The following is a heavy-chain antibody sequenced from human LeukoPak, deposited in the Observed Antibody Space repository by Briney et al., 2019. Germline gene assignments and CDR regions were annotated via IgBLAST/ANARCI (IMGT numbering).Heavy chain of an antibody. CDR1: GDSISSSTSSTTYY. J-gene: IGHJ5*02. D-gene: IGHD2-15*01. CDR2: ITYSGAT. V-gene: IGHV4-39*02. Sequence: SETLSLTCTVSGDSISSSTSSTTYYWGWIRQPPGKGLEWIGSITYSGATHYNASLKSRVTISVDTSRNQFSLRLSSVTAADTAVYYCARDLEDCSGGSCYSWFDPWGQGTLVTVSS. CDR3: ARDLEDCSGGSCYSWFDP.